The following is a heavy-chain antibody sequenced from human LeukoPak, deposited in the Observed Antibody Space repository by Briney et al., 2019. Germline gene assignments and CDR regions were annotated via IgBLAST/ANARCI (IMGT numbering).Heavy chain of an antibody. CDR1: GYTFTSYD. CDR2: MNPNSGNT. J-gene: IGHJ5*02. V-gene: IGHV1-8*03. Sequence: GASVKVSCKASGYTFTSYDINWVRQATGQGLEWMGWMNPNSGNTGYAQKFQGRVTITRNTSISTAYMELSSLRSEDTAVYYCARDLVVKKHNWFDPWGQGTLVTVSS. D-gene: IGHD3-22*01. CDR3: ARDLVVKKHNWFDP.